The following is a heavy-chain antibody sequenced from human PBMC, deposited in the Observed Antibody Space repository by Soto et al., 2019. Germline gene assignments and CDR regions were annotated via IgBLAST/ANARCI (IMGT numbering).Heavy chain of an antibody. CDR3: ARGEGCSGRRYYFSEYYYMDV. D-gene: IGHD2-15*01. CDR2: INWNGGST. V-gene: IGHV3-20*01. Sequence: GGSLRLSCAASGFTFDDYGMSWVRQAPGKGLEWVSGINWNGGSTGYADYVKGRFTISRANAKNSLYMQMNSLTAEETALYRCARGEGCSGRRYYFSEYYYMDVWGKGTTVTVSS. J-gene: IGHJ6*03. CDR1: GFTFDDYG.